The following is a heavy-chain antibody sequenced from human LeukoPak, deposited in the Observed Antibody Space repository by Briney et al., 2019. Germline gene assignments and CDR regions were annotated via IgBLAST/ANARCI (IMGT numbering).Heavy chain of an antibody. J-gene: IGHJ5*02. V-gene: IGHV4-39*01. CDR2: IYYSGST. Sequence: SETLSLTCTVSGGSISSSSYYWGWIRQPPGKGLEWIGSIYYSGSTYYNPSLESRVTISVDTSKNQFSLKLSSVTAADTAVYYCARHSHWFDPWGQGTLVTVSS. CDR1: GGSISSSSYY. CDR3: ARHSHWFDP.